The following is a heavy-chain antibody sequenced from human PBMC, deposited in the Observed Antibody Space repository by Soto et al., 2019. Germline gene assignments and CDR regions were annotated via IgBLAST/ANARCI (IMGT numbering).Heavy chain of an antibody. CDR3: ARNERQLWPPHAFDI. CDR1: GFTFSDYY. Sequence: GGSLRLSCAASGFTFSDYYMSWIRQAPGKGLEWVSYISSSGSTIYYADSVKGRFTISRDNAKNSLYLQMNSLRAEDTAVYYCARNERQLWPPHAFDIWGQGTMVTVS. V-gene: IGHV3-11*01. D-gene: IGHD5-18*01. J-gene: IGHJ3*02. CDR2: ISSSGSTI.